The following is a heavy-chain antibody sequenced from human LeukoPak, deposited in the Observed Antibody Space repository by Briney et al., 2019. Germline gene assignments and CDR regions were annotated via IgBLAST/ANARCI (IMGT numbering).Heavy chain of an antibody. Sequence: SVKVSCKASGGTFSSYAISWVRQAPGQGLEWMGGIIPIFGTANYAQKFQGRVTITADESTSTAYMELSSLRSEDTAVYYCARRQDFPGIAVAGYMGPYNWFDPWGQGTLVTVSS. D-gene: IGHD6-19*01. V-gene: IGHV1-69*13. CDR1: GGTFSSYA. CDR2: IIPIFGTA. J-gene: IGHJ5*02. CDR3: ARRQDFPGIAVAGYMGPYNWFDP.